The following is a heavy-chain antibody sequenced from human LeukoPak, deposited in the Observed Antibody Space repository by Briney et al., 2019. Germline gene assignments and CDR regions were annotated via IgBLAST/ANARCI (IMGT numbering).Heavy chain of an antibody. J-gene: IGHJ6*02. V-gene: IGHV4-39*01. D-gene: IGHD6-13*01. CDR2: FYYSGST. CDR1: GGSISSSSYY. Sequence: SQTLSLTYAVCGGSISSSSYYWGWIRQPRGKGLGWIRSFYYSGSTYYNPSLKSRVTISVDTSKNQCSVKLSSGTAADAAVYYCTRIAAAGRGVDYYYGMDVWGQGTTVTVSS. CDR3: TRIAAAGRGVDYYYGMDV.